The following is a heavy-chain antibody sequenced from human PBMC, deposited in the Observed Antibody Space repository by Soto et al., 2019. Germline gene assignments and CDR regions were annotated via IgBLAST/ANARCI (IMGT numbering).Heavy chain of an antibody. V-gene: IGHV4-59*01. J-gene: IGHJ6*03. Sequence: SETLSLTCTVSGGSISSYYWSWIRQPPGKGLEWIGYIYYSGSTNYNPSLKSRVTISVGTSKNQFSLKLSSVTAADTAVYYCARVDVGENYYYYYMDVWGKGTTVTVSS. CDR1: GGSISSYY. D-gene: IGHD3-3*01. CDR3: ARVDVGENYYYYYMDV. CDR2: IYYSGST.